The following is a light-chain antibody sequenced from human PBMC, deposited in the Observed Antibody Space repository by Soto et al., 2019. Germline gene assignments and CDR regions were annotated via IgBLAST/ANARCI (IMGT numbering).Light chain of an antibody. CDR1: QTISSW. V-gene: IGKV1-5*03. CDR3: QHYNSYSEA. Sequence: IQMTQTPSTLSVSVGDRVTISFRASQTISSWLAWYQQKPGKAPKLLIYKASTLKSGVPSRFSGSGSGTEFTLTISSLQPDDFATYYCQHYNSYSEAFGQGTMVDI. J-gene: IGKJ1*01. CDR2: KAS.